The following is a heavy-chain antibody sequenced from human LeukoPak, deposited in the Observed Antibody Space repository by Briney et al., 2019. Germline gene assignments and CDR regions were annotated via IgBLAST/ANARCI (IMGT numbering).Heavy chain of an antibody. CDR2: INPSGGST. CDR3: ARSSQDTWLSGYYYYDY. D-gene: IGHD3-22*01. J-gene: IGHJ4*02. CDR1: GYTFTSYY. V-gene: IGHV1-46*01. Sequence: ASVKVSCKASGYTFTSYYMHWVRQAPGQGLEWMGIINPSGGSTSYAQKFQGRVTMTRDTSTSTVYMELSSLRSEDTAVYYCARSSQDTWLSGYYYYDYWGQGTLVTVSS.